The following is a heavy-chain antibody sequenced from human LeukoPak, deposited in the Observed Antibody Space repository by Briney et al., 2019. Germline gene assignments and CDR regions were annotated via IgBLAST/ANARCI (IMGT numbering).Heavy chain of an antibody. Sequence: SVTVSCTASGGTFSIYAISWVRQAPGQGLEWMGGIIPIFGTANYAQKFQGRVTITADESTSTAYMELSSLRSEDTAVYYCARCPLRGYFDYWGQGTLVTVSS. CDR3: ARCPLRGYFDY. CDR1: GGTFSIYA. J-gene: IGHJ4*02. V-gene: IGHV1-69*13. CDR2: IIPIFGTA.